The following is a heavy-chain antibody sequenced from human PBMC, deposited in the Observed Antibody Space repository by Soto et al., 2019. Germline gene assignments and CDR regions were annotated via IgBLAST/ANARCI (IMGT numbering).Heavy chain of an antibody. CDR3: ARVGYCSSTSCYAEEADYYYYYMDV. Sequence: GGSLRLSCAASGFTFSSYWMHWVRQAPGKGLVWVSRINSDGSSTSYADSVKGRFTISRDNAKNTLYLKMNSLRAEDTAVYYCARVGYCSSTSCYAEEADYYYYYMDVWGKGTTVTVSS. V-gene: IGHV3-74*01. CDR1: GFTFSSYW. D-gene: IGHD2-2*03. CDR2: INSDGSST. J-gene: IGHJ6*03.